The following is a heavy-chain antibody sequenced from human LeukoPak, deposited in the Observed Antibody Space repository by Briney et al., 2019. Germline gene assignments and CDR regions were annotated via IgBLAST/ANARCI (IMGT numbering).Heavy chain of an antibody. CDR1: GFTFSSYG. CDR2: ISTTSSNK. Sequence: GGSLRLSCAASGFTFSSYGMNWVRQAPGKGLEWVSSISTTSSNKYYADSVKGRFTISRDNVKNTLFLQMNSLRAEDTAVYYCASYLTSIPSGMDVWGQGTTVTVSS. CDR3: ASYLTSIPSGMDV. J-gene: IGHJ6*02. V-gene: IGHV3-21*01. D-gene: IGHD2/OR15-2a*01.